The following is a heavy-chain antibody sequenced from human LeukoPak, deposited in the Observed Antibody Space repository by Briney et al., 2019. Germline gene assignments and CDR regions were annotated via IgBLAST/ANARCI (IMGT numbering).Heavy chain of an antibody. J-gene: IGHJ4*02. CDR2: ISSYNGDT. D-gene: IGHD1-1*01. CDR3: IAGHLYFDF. CDR1: GYTFPTYG. Sequence: RASVKVSCKASGYTFPTYGLSWVRQAPGQGLEWMGWISSYNGDTNYTLKYQGRVTFTTDTSTSTAYMELKNLTSDDTALYYCIAGHLYFDFWGQGTLVTVSS. V-gene: IGHV1-18*01.